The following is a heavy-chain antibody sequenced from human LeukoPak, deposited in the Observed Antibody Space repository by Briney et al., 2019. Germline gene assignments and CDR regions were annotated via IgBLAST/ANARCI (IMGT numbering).Heavy chain of an antibody. CDR3: AKGDYYDSSGPYYFDY. CDR1: GFTFSCYA. J-gene: IGHJ4*02. Sequence: GGSLRLSCAASGFTFSCYAMSWVRQAPGKGLEWVSAISGSGGSTYYADSVKGRFTISRDNSKNTLYLQMNSLRAEDTAVYYCAKGDYYDSSGPYYFDYWGQGTLVTVSS. D-gene: IGHD3-22*01. CDR2: ISGSGGST. V-gene: IGHV3-23*01.